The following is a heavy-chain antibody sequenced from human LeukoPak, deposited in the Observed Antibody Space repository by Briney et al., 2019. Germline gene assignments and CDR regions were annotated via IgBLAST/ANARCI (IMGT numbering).Heavy chain of an antibody. CDR3: ARVNFWSGYYFDY. D-gene: IGHD3-3*01. CDR2: IYYSGST. J-gene: IGHJ4*02. Sequence: SETLSLTCTVSGGSISSSSYYWGWIRQPPGKGLEWIGSIYYSGSTYYNPSLKSRVTISVDTSKNQFSLKLSSVTAADTAVHYCARVNFWSGYYFDYWGQGTLVTVSS. CDR1: GGSISSSSYY. V-gene: IGHV4-39*07.